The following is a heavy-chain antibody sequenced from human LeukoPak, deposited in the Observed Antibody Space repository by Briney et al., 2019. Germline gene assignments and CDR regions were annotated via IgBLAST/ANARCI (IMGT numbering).Heavy chain of an antibody. CDR3: ARFGSDSYGYKYYFDY. J-gene: IGHJ4*02. D-gene: IGHD3-16*01. Sequence: SETLSLTCTVSGGSISSYYWSWIRQSPGKGLQEIGYISYGGSTNYDSSLKSRLTMSVDTSKNQFSLKLRSVTAADTAVYYCARFGSDSYGYKYYFDYWGQGARVTVSS. V-gene: IGHV4-59*08. CDR1: GGSISSYY. CDR2: ISYGGST.